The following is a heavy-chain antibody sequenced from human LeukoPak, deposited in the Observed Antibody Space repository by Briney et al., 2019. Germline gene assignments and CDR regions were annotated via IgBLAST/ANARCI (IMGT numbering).Heavy chain of an antibody. CDR2: ISGSGGNT. Sequence: GGSLRLSCTASGLTFGDYAMSWVRQAPGKGLEWVSSISGSGGNTYYADSVKGRFTISRDNSKNTLYLQMNSLRAEDTAVYYCAKPARTDAFDIWGQGTMITVSS. D-gene: IGHD1-14*01. V-gene: IGHV3-23*01. J-gene: IGHJ3*02. CDR3: AKPARTDAFDI. CDR1: GLTFGDYA.